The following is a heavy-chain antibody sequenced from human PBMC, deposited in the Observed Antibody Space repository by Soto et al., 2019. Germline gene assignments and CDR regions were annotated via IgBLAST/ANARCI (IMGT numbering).Heavy chain of an antibody. CDR2: IYYTGNT. CDR1: YGSISNYY. J-gene: IGHJ6*02. V-gene: IGHV4-59*01. Sequence: SETLSLTCTFSYGSISNYYWNCIRQPPGKGLEWIGYIYYTGNTNSNPSLKSRVTLSVDTSKNQLSLKLTSVTAADTAVYYCAREPDIPYGIDVWGQGTTVTVSS. CDR3: AREPDIPYGIDV.